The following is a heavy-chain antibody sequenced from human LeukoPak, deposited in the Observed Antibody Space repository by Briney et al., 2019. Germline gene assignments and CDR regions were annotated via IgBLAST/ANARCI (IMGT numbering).Heavy chain of an antibody. D-gene: IGHD6-19*01. CDR3: ARKAPPQWLVGSDAFDI. V-gene: IGHV1-2*02. J-gene: IGHJ3*02. CDR1: GYTFTGYY. CDR2: INPNSGGT. Sequence: GSSVKVSCKASGYTFTGYYMHWVRQAPGQGLEWMGWINPNSGGTNYAQKFQGRVTMTRDTSISTAYMELSRLRSDDTAVYYCARKAPPQWLVGSDAFDIWGQGTMVTVSS.